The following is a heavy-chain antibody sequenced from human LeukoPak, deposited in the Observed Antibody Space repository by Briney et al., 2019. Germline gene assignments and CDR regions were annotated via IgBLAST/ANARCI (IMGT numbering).Heavy chain of an antibody. CDR2: ISYDGSNK. D-gene: IGHD2-21*01. CDR3: ARDSPSDRWGLRFWNPYYFDY. V-gene: IGHV3-30-3*01. CDR1: GFTFSSYA. J-gene: IGHJ4*02. Sequence: GGSLRLSCAASGFTFSSYAMHWVRQAPGKGLEWVAVISYDGSNKYYADSVKGRFTISRDNSKNTLYLQMNSLRAEDTAVYYCARDSPSDRWGLRFWNPYYFDYWGQGTLVTVSS.